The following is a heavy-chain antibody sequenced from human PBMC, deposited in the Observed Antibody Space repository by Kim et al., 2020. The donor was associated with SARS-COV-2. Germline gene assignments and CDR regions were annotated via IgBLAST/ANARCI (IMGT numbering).Heavy chain of an antibody. CDR2: WYN. D-gene: IGHD5-12*01. Sequence: WYNDYAVSVKSRITINPDTSKNQFSLQLNSVTPEDTAVYYCARDRDGYDYWGQGTLVTVSS. J-gene: IGHJ4*02. V-gene: IGHV6-1*01. CDR3: ARDRDGYDY.